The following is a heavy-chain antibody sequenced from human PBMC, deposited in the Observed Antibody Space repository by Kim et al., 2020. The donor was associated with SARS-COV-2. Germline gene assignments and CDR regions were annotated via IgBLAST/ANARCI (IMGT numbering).Heavy chain of an antibody. D-gene: IGHD3-10*01. V-gene: IGHV4-39*07. CDR2: IYYSGST. J-gene: IGHJ4*02. Sequence: SETLSLTCTVSGGSISSSSYYWGWIRQPPGKGLEWIGSIYYSGSTYYNPSLKSRVTISVDTSKNQFSLKLSSVTAADTAVYYCAREGDYDWGQGTLVTVSS. CDR1: GGSISSSSYY. CDR3: AREGDYD.